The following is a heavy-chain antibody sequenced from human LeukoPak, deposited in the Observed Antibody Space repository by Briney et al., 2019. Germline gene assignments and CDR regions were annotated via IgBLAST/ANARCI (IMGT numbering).Heavy chain of an antibody. Sequence: ASVKVSCKASGGTFSSYAISWVRQAPGQGLEWMGGIIPIFGTANYAQKFQGRVTITADESTSTAYMELSSLRSEDTAVYYCAREGAGDYYDSSGQIDYWGQGTLVTVSS. V-gene: IGHV1-69*13. CDR3: AREGAGDYYDSSGQIDY. D-gene: IGHD3-22*01. J-gene: IGHJ4*02. CDR2: IIPIFGTA. CDR1: GGTFSSYA.